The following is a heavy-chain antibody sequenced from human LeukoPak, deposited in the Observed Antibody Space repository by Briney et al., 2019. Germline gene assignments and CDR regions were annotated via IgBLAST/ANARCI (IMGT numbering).Heavy chain of an antibody. J-gene: IGHJ4*02. CDR1: GGSISSSSYY. CDR3: ANNYCSSTSCHFDY. V-gene: IGHV4-39*07. D-gene: IGHD2-2*01. Sequence: KPSETLSLTCTVSGGSISSSSYYWSWIRQPPGKGLEWIGSIYYSGSTYYNPSLKSRVTISVDTSKNQFSLKLSSVTAADTAVYYCANNYCSSTSCHFDYWGQGTLVTVSS. CDR2: IYYSGST.